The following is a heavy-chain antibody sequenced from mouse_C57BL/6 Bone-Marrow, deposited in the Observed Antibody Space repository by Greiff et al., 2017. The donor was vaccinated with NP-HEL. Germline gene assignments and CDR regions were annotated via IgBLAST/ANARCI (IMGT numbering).Heavy chain of an antibody. V-gene: IGHV14-3*01. CDR2: IDPANGNT. CDR3: ARFYGSSFHFDY. CDR1: GFNIKNTY. D-gene: IGHD1-1*01. Sequence: DVKLVESVAELVRPGASVKLSCTASGFNIKNTYMHWVKQRPEQGLEWIGRIDPANGNTKYAPKFQGKATITADTSSNTAYLQLSSLTSEDTAIYYCARFYGSSFHFDYWGQGTTLTVSS. J-gene: IGHJ2*01.